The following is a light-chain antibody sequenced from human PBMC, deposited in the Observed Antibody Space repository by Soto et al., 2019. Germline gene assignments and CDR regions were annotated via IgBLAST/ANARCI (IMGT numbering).Light chain of an antibody. J-gene: IGKJ1*01. CDR2: AVS. CDR1: ESVMSSS. CDR3: QHTLKWPPT. Sequence: EIVLTQSPGTLSVSPGERATLSCRASESVMSSSLAWYQQKFGQAPRLLMYAVSIRANGVPDRFRGSGSGTDFTLTISRLEPEDFALYYCQHTLKWPPTFGQGTRVEIK. V-gene: IGKV3-20*01.